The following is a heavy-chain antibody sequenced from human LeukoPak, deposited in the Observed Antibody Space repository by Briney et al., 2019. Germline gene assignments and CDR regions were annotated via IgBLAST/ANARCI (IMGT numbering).Heavy chain of an antibody. CDR3: AKDERLMITFGGVINY. V-gene: IGHV3-23*01. D-gene: IGHD3-16*02. Sequence: GGSLRLSCAASGFTFSSYSMNWVRQAPGKGLEWVSAISGSGGSTYYADSVKGRFTISRDNSKNTLYLQMNSLRAEDTAVYYCAKDERLMITFGGVINYWGQGTLVTVSS. CDR1: GFTFSSYS. CDR2: ISGSGGST. J-gene: IGHJ4*02.